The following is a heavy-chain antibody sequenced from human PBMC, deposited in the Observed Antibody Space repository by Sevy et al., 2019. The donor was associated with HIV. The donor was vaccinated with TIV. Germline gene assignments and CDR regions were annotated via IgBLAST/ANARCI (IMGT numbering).Heavy chain of an antibody. Sequence: GGSLRLSCAASGFTFSSYGMHWVRQAPGKGLEWVAVISYDGSNKYYADSVKGRFTISRDNSKNTLYLQMNSLRAEDTAVYYCAKVDYSCGALPSSISSYGMDVWGQGTTVTVSS. CDR1: GFTFSSYG. D-gene: IGHD6-25*01. CDR3: AKVDYSCGALPSSISSYGMDV. CDR2: ISYDGSNK. V-gene: IGHV3-30*18. J-gene: IGHJ6*02.